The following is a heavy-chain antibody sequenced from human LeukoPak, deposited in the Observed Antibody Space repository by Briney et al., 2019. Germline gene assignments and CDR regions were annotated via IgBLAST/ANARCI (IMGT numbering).Heavy chain of an antibody. D-gene: IGHD6-6*01. J-gene: IGHJ5*02. V-gene: IGHV4-39*07. Sequence: SETLSLTCTVSGGSISSSSYYWGWIRQPPGKGLEWIGSIYYSGSTYYNPSLKSRVTISVDTSKNQFSLKLSSVTAADTAVYYCASVSSSSAWFDPWGQGTLVTVSS. CDR3: ASVSSSSAWFDP. CDR1: GGSISSSSYY. CDR2: IYYSGST.